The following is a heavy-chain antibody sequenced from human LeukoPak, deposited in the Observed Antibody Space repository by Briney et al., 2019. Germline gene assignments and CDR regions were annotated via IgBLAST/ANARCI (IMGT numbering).Heavy chain of an antibody. D-gene: IGHD3-3*01. V-gene: IGHV4-30-2*01. CDR1: GGSISSGGHY. CDR2: IYHSGST. CDR3: ARASKSYYDFWSGPGPLYFDY. Sequence: SETLSLTCTVSGGSISSGGHYWSWLRQPPGKGLEWIGYIYHSGSTYYNPSLKSRVTISVDRSKNQFSLKLSSVTAADTAVYYCARASKSYYDFWSGPGPLYFDYWGQGTLVTVSS. J-gene: IGHJ4*02.